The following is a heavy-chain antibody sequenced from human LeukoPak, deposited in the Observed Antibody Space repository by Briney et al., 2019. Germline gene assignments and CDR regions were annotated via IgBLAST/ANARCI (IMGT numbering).Heavy chain of an antibody. D-gene: IGHD6-13*01. V-gene: IGHV4-38-2*02. CDR1: GYSISSGYY. CDR2: IYHSGST. CDR3: ARRPGHSWDVGNWFDP. J-gene: IGHJ5*02. Sequence: SETLSLTCTVSGYSISSGYYWGWIRQPPGKGLEWIGSIYHSGSTYYNPSLKSRVTISVDTSKNQFSLKLSSVTAADTAVYYCARRPGHSWDVGNWFDPWGQGTLLTVSS.